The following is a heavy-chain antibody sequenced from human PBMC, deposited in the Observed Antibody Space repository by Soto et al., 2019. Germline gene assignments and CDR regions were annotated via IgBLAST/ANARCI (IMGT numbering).Heavy chain of an antibody. V-gene: IGHV3-33*01. D-gene: IGHD2-21*02. J-gene: IGHJ3*01. CDR3: ARDGRDSVFDL. CDR2: IWYDGSIK. Sequence: QVQLVESGGGVVQPGGSLRLSCAASGFIFSGKGIHWVRQAPGKGLEWVAFIWYDGSIKYYADSVKGRFSISRDNSKNMVWLQVNSLRVEDTAIYYCARDGRDSVFDLGGQGTMVTVSS. CDR1: GFIFSGKG.